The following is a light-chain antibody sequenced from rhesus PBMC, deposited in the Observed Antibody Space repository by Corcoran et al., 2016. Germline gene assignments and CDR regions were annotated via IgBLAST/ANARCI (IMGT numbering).Light chain of an antibody. CDR2: EVS. V-gene: IGKV2-104*02. CDR3: MEGIEFPFT. Sequence: DIVMTQTPLPLPVTPGEPASISCRSSHSLLDSEDGNTYLDWDLQKPGQSPQRLIYEVSNRAFGVPDRFSGSGSDTDFTLRISRVEAEDVGVYYCMEGIEFPFTFGPGAKLDI. J-gene: IGKJ3*01. CDR1: HSLLDSEDGNTY.